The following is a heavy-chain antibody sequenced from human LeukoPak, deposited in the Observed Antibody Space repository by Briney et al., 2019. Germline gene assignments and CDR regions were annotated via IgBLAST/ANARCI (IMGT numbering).Heavy chain of an antibody. D-gene: IGHD1-26*01. CDR1: GFTFSSYA. CDR2: ISYDGSNK. CDR3: ARDIPSGRSASYFDY. Sequence: GGSLRLSCAASGFTFSSYAMHWVRQAPGKGLEWVVVISYDGSNKYYADSVKGRFTISRDNSKNTLYLQMNSLRAEDTAVYYCARDIPSGRSASYFDYWGQGTLVTVSS. V-gene: IGHV3-30-3*01. J-gene: IGHJ4*02.